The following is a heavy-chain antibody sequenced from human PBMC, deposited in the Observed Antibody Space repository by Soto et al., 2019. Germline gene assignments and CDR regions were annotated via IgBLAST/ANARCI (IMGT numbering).Heavy chain of an antibody. CDR3: ARAHIWDDAFDI. D-gene: IGHD1-26*01. CDR2: INHSGST. Sequence: PSETLSLTCAVYGGSFSGYYWSWIRQPPGKGLEWIGEINHSGSTNYNPSLKSRVTISVDTSKNQFSLKLSPVTAADTAVYYCARAHIWDDAFDIWGQGTMVTVSS. CDR1: GGSFSGYY. V-gene: IGHV4-34*01. J-gene: IGHJ3*02.